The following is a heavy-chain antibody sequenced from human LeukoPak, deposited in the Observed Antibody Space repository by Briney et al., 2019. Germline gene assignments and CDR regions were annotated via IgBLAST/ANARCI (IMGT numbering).Heavy chain of an antibody. Sequence: ASVTVSCKASGGTFSSYAINWVRQAPAQGLDWMGVIIPIFGTANYAQKFQGRVTITTDESTSTAYMELSSLRSEDTAVYYCARVGYYDSSGYSFDYWGQGTLVTVSS. CDR2: IIPIFGTA. CDR3: ARVGYYDSSGYSFDY. D-gene: IGHD3-22*01. J-gene: IGHJ4*02. CDR1: GGTFSSYA. V-gene: IGHV1-69*05.